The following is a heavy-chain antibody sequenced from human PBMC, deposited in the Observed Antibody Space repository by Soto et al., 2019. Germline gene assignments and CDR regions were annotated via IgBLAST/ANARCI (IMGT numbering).Heavy chain of an antibody. Sequence: GGSLRLSCAASGFTFSSYAMSWVRQAPGKGLEWVSAISGSGGSTYYADSVKGRFTISRDNSKNTLYLQMNSLRAEDTAVYYCAKGVYYDFWSGYYYFDYWGQGTLVTVSS. V-gene: IGHV3-23*01. J-gene: IGHJ4*02. CDR2: ISGSGGST. D-gene: IGHD3-3*01. CDR3: AKGVYYDFWSGYYYFDY. CDR1: GFTFSSYA.